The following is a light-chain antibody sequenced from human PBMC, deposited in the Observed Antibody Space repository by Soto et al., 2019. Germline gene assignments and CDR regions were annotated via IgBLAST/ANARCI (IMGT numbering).Light chain of an antibody. J-gene: IGKJ2*01. CDR3: QPSGSSPPVYT. Sequence: EIVLTQSPGTLSLSPGERATLSCRASQSVYTNYLAWYQQKPGQAPRLLIYGASRRATGIPDRFSGSGSGTDFPLTISRLAPEDLAVYYCQPSGSSPPVYTFSQGTKLEIK. CDR2: GAS. CDR1: QSVYTNY. V-gene: IGKV3-20*01.